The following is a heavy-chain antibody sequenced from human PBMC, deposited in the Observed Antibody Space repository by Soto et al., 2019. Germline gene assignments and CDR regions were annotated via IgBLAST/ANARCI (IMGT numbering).Heavy chain of an antibody. V-gene: IGHV4-59*08. CDR2: INNSGST. CDR1: GGSITSDF. J-gene: IGHJ6*02. Sequence: SETLSLTCTVSGGSITSDFWSWIRQPPGKGLEWIGNINNSGSTKYNPSLKSRVTISVDTSKNQFSLKLSSVTAADTAVYYCARHGTYYLGMDVWGQGTTVTVSS. CDR3: ARHGTYYLGMDV. D-gene: IGHD3-10*01.